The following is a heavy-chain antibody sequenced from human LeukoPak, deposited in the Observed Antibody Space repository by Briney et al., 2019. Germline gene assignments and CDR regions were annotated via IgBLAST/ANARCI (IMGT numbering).Heavy chain of an antibody. CDR1: GYSFPHYW. CDR3: ARHASVAGRKDWFDP. V-gene: IGHV5-51*01. Sequence: GESLKISCKTSGYSFPHYWIAWVRQMPGKGLEWMGIIYPGDSRTTYSPSFQGQVTISADKSTRTAYLQWSSVKASDTAMYYCARHASVAGRKDWFDPWGQGTLVTVSS. D-gene: IGHD6-19*01. CDR2: IYPGDSRT. J-gene: IGHJ5*02.